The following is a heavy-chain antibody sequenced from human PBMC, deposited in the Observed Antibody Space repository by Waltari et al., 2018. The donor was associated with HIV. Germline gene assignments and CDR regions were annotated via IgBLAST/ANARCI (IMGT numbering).Heavy chain of an antibody. D-gene: IGHD6-19*01. CDR3: AKDSAPGLAVDDDDGEFFYYGLDV. Sequence: QVHLEQWGTGLLRPSETLSLTCAVYGGSFSGYSWSWIRPSPGRGLEWIGEVNHVGLTNYSPSPKGRCTVSVDTSKNQFSLTRRSVTAADTAVYYCAKDSAPGLAVDDDDGEFFYYGLDVWGQGTTVTVSS. CDR1: GGSFSGYS. CDR2: VNHVGLT. J-gene: IGHJ6*01. V-gene: IGHV4-34*01.